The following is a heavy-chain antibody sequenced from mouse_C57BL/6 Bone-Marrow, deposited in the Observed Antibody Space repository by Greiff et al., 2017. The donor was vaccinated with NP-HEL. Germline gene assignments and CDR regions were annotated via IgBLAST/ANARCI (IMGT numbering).Heavy chain of an antibody. V-gene: IGHV1-47*01. J-gene: IGHJ2*01. D-gene: IGHD2-4*01. CDR1: GYTFTTYP. Sequence: VKLQQSGAELVKPGASVKMSCKASGYTFTTYPIEWMKQNHGKSLEWIGNFHPYNDDNKYNEKFKGKATLTVEKSSSTVYLELSRLTSDDSAVYYCARRDYDVYYFDYWGQGTTLTVSS. CDR2: FHPYNDDN. CDR3: ARRDYDVYYFDY.